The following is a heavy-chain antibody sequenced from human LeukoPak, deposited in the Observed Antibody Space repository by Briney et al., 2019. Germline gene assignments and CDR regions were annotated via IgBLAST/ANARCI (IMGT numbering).Heavy chain of an antibody. CDR3: TTEGEVGVTTLDY. CDR2: IYYSGST. CDR1: GGSMSSYY. J-gene: IGHJ4*02. V-gene: IGHV4-59*01. D-gene: IGHD1-26*01. Sequence: SETLSLTCTVSGGSMSSYYWGWIRQPPGKGLEWIGYIYYSGSTNYNPSLKSRVTISVDTSKNLFSLKLSSVTAADTAVYYCTTEGEVGVTTLDYWGQGTLVTVSS.